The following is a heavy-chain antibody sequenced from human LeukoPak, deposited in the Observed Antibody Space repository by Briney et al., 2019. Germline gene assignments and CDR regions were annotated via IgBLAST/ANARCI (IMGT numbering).Heavy chain of an antibody. V-gene: IGHV4-39*01. CDR3: ARQRGSGSYSKSLRYYMDV. CDR1: GGSISSSSYY. CDR2: IYYSGST. J-gene: IGHJ6*03. D-gene: IGHD3-10*01. Sequence: PSETLSLTCTVSGGSISSSSYYWGWIRQPPGKGLEWIGSIYYSGSTYYNPSLKSRVTISVDTSKNQFSLKLSSVTAADTAVYYCARQRGSGSYSKSLRYYMDVWGKGTTVTISS.